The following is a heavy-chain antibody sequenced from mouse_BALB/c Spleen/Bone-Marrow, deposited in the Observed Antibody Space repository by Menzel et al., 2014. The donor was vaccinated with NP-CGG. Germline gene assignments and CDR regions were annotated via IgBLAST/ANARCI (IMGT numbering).Heavy chain of an antibody. CDR3: ARSRVPYFALDY. CDR1: GFTFTDYV. V-gene: IGHV1-77*01. J-gene: IGHJ4*01. Sequence: VMLVESGPELVKPGASVKMSCTASGFTFTDYVINWVKQRTGQGLEWIGEIYPGSGDTYYNEKFKAKATLTADESSNTVHMQLSSLTSEDSVVYFCARSRVPYFALDYWGQGTSVTVSS. CDR2: IYPGSGDT.